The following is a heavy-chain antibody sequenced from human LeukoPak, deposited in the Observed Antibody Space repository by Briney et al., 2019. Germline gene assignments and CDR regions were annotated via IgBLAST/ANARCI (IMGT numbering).Heavy chain of an antibody. D-gene: IGHD3-22*01. CDR2: IYHSGST. CDR3: ARDGYDSPYYFDY. J-gene: IGHJ4*02. Sequence: SETLSLTCTVSGGSTSVYYWGWIRQPPGKGLEWIGSIYHSGSTYYNPSLTSRVTISVDTSKNQFSLKLSSVTAADTAVYYCARDGYDSPYYFDYWGQGTLVTVSS. CDR1: GGSTSVYY. V-gene: IGHV4-38-2*02.